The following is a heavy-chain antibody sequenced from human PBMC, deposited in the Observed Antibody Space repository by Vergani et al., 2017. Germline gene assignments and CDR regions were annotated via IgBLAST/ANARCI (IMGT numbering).Heavy chain of an antibody. D-gene: IGHD3-22*01. Sequence: QVQLVQSGAEVKKPGSSVKVSCKASGGTFSSYTISWVRQAPGQGLKWMGRIIPILGIANYAQKFQGRVTITADKSTSTAYMELSSLRSEDTAVYYCAREDYYDSSGYYPSFDYWGQGTLVTVSS. CDR3: AREDYYDSSGYYPSFDY. J-gene: IGHJ4*02. V-gene: IGHV1-69*08. CDR2: IIPILGIA. CDR1: GGTFSSYT.